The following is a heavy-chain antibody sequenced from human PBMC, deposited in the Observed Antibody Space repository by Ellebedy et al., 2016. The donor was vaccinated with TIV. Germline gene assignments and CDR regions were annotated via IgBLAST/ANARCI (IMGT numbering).Heavy chain of an antibody. Sequence: MPSETLSLTCTVSGGSISGNYWGRIRQPPGKGLEWIGYIYNTGITNYNPSLKSRVTISVDTSKNQFSLKLSSMTAADTAVYYCARAKGGRDGYNWLNWKYYFDYWGQGTLVTVSS. CDR1: GGSISGNY. CDR2: IYNTGIT. V-gene: IGHV4-59*01. J-gene: IGHJ4*02. D-gene: IGHD5-24*01. CDR3: ARAKGGRDGYNWLNWKYYFDY.